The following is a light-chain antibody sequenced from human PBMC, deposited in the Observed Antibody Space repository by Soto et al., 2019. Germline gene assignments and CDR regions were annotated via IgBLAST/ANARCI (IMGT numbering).Light chain of an antibody. J-gene: IGLJ2*01. CDR2: DVT. CDR1: SGDVGGYNY. V-gene: IGLV2-11*01. CDR3: CSYAGSYTGV. Sequence: QSVLTQPRSVSGSPGQSVTISCTGTSGDVGGYNYVSWYQQHPGKAPKLMIYDVTKRPSGVPYRFSGSKSGNTASLTISGLQAEDEADYYCCSYAGSYTGVFGGGTKLTVL.